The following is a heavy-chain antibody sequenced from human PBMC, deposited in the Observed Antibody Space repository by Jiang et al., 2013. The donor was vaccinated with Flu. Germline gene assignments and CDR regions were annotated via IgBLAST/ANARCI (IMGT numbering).Heavy chain of an antibody. Sequence: GAEVKKPGSSVKVSCKASGGTFSSYAISWVRQAPGQGLEWMGGIIPIFGTANYAQKFQGRVTITADESTSTAYMELSSLRSEDTAVYYCARLAGVLRYFDWSPTYGMDVWGQGTTVTVSS. V-gene: IGHV1-69*01. CDR2: IIPIFGTA. CDR3: ARLAGVLRYFDWSPTYGMDV. CDR1: GGTFSSYA. J-gene: IGHJ6*02. D-gene: IGHD3-9*01.